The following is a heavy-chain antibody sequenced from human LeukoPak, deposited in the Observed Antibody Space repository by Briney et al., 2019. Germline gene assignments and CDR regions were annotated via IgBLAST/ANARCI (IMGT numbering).Heavy chain of an antibody. V-gene: IGHV3-7*01. D-gene: IGHD5-12*01. J-gene: IGHJ4*02. CDR2: IKQDGKET. CDR1: GFSFSSSY. Sequence: GGSLRLSCVGSGFSFSSSYMRWVRQAPGKGLEWVANIKQDGKETHYVDSVKGRFTISRDNSKNTEYLQMDSLRTEDTAVYYCAKEATSGFYWGQGTLVTVSS. CDR3: AKEATSGFY.